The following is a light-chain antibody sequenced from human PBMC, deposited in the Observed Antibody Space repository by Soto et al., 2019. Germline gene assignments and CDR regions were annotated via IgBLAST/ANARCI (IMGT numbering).Light chain of an antibody. J-gene: IGLJ3*02. CDR1: SSNIGAGYD. V-gene: IGLV1-40*01. Sequence: QSALTQPPSVSGAPGQRVTVSCTGSSSNIGAGYDVHWYQQLPGTAPKLLIYANSNRPSGVPDRFSGSRSGTSASLAITGLQAEDEADYYCQSFDSRLSRRVFGGGTKLTVL. CDR3: QSFDSRLSRRV. CDR2: ANS.